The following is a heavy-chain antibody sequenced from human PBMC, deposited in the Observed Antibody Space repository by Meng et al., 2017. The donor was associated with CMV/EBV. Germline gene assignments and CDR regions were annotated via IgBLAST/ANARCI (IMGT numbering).Heavy chain of an antibody. CDR3: ARTGVFSRGKVVWFDP. J-gene: IGHJ5*02. CDR1: GFTLRNYW. V-gene: IGHV3-74*01. CDR2: VNSDASST. D-gene: IGHD1-14*01. Sequence: GESLKISCAASGFTLRNYWIHWVRQAPGKGLMWVSRVNSDASSTNYADSVKGRFTISRDNAKNTLYLQMNSLRAEDTAVYYCARTGVFSRGKVVWFDPWGQGTLVTVSS.